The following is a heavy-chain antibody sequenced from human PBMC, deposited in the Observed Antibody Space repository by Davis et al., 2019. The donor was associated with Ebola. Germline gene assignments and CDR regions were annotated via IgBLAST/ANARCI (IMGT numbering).Heavy chain of an antibody. V-gene: IGHV4-39*01. CDR2: IYYSGST. CDR3: TSQHWYYGMDV. CDR1: GGSISSSSYY. J-gene: IGHJ6*02. D-gene: IGHD1-1*01. Sequence: MPGGSLRLSCTVSGGSISSSSYYWGWIRQPPGKGLEWIGSIYYSGSTYYNPSLKSRVTISVDTSKNQFSLKLSSVTAADTAVYYCTSQHWYYGMDVWGQGTTVTVSS.